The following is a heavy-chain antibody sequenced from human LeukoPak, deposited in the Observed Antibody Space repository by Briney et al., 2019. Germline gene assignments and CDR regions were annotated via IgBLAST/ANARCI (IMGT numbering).Heavy chain of an antibody. CDR2: IKQDGSEK. CDR3: ARVRAMVRGVIDYYYCMDV. J-gene: IGHJ6*03. CDR1: GFTFSSYW. D-gene: IGHD3-10*01. Sequence: PGGSLRLSCAASGFTFSSYWMSWVRRAPGKGLEWVANIKQDGSEKYYVDSVKGRFTISRDNAKNSLYLQMNSLRAEDTAVYYCARVRAMVRGVIDYYYCMDVWGKGTTVTISS. V-gene: IGHV3-7*01.